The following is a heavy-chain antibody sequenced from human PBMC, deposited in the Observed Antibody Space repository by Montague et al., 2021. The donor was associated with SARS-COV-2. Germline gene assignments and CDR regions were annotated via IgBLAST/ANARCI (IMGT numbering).Heavy chain of an antibody. D-gene: IGHD6-19*01. Sequence: TLSLTCTVSGGSISRGGYYWSWIRQPAGKGLEWIGRISISGSTNYNPSLTSRLTISVDTSKNQFSLKMTSVIDADTAVYYCARDISVCGLFDYWGQGTLVTVSS. CDR1: GGSISRGGYY. V-gene: IGHV4-61*02. CDR2: ISISGST. CDR3: ARDISVCGLFDY. J-gene: IGHJ4*02.